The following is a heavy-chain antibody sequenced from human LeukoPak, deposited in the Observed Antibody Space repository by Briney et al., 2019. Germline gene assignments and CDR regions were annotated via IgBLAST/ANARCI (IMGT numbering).Heavy chain of an antibody. V-gene: IGHV4-59*04. Sequence: PGGSLRLSCAASGFTFNSYTMNWVRQTPGKGLEWIGNMYYSGSTYYNPSLKSRVTISVDTSKNQFSLELSSVTAADTAVYYCARYCSSTSCRAQNRDWFDPWGQGALVIVSS. CDR2: MYYSGST. J-gene: IGHJ5*02. CDR1: GFTFNSYT. CDR3: ARYCSSTSCRAQNRDWFDP. D-gene: IGHD2-2*01.